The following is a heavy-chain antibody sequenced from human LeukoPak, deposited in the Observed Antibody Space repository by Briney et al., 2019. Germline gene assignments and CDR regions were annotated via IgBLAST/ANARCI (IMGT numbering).Heavy chain of an antibody. D-gene: IGHD3-10*01. V-gene: IGHV3-11*04. Sequence: GGSLRLSCAASGFIISDYYMSWIRQAPGKGLEWISYISSSSESTIDYGDAVKGRFTISRDNAKSSLYLQMNSLRAEDTAVYYCARDIWFGVNWFDPWGQGTLVTVSS. J-gene: IGHJ5*02. CDR2: ISSSSESTI. CDR1: GFIISDYY. CDR3: ARDIWFGVNWFDP.